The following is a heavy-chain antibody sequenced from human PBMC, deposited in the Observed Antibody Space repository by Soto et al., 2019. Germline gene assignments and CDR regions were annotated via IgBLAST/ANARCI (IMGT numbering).Heavy chain of an antibody. CDR1: GGSISSGGYY. Sequence: QVQLQESGPGLVKPSQTLSLTCTVSGGSISSGGYYWSLIRQHPGKGLEWIGYIYYSGSTYYNPSLMSRVPISVDTSKTQFSLTLSSVTAADTAVYYCARTDWGDYRYDYWGQGTLVTVSS. CDR3: ARTDWGDYRYDY. J-gene: IGHJ4*02. V-gene: IGHV4-31*03. CDR2: IYYSGST. D-gene: IGHD3-16*01.